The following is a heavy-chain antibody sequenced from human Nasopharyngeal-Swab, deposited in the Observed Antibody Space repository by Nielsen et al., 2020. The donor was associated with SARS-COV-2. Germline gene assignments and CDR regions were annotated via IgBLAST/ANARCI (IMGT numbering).Heavy chain of an antibody. CDR3: ARGLRFLEWLFDY. CDR1: GGSFSGYY. Sequence: SQTPSLTCAVYGGSFSGYYWSWIRQPPGKGLEWIGEINHSGSTNYNPSLKSRVTISVDTSKNQFSLKLSSVTAADTAVYYCARGLRFLEWLFDYWGQGTLVTVSS. V-gene: IGHV4-34*01. J-gene: IGHJ4*02. CDR2: INHSGST. D-gene: IGHD3-3*01.